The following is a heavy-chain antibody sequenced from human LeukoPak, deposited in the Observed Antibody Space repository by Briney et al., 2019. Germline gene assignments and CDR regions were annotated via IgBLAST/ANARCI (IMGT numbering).Heavy chain of an antibody. V-gene: IGHV6-1*01. CDR1: GDSVSSNSAA. D-gene: IGHD6-19*01. Sequence: SQTLSLTCAISGDSVSSNSAAWNWIRQSPSRGLEWLGRTYYRSKWYNDYAVSVKSRITINPDTSKNQFSLHLNSVTPEDTAVYYCASVEWLVLRTYFDPWGQGTLVTVSS. CDR2: TYYRSKWYN. J-gene: IGHJ5*02. CDR3: ASVEWLVLRTYFDP.